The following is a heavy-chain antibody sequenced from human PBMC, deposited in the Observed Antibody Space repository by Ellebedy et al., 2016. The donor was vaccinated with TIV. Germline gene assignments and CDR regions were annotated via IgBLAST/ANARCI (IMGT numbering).Heavy chain of an antibody. CDR3: VRDGAYGDYSPGYYGMDV. J-gene: IGHJ6*02. Sequence: GGSLRLSCAASEFTFNSYWMSWVRQAPGKGLEWVANINQDGSRIYYVDSVKGRFTISRDNAKNSVYLRMNTLRVEDTAVYHCVRDGAYGDYSPGYYGMDVWGQGTTVTVSS. CDR1: EFTFNSYW. CDR2: INQDGSRI. D-gene: IGHD3-22*01. V-gene: IGHV3-7*03.